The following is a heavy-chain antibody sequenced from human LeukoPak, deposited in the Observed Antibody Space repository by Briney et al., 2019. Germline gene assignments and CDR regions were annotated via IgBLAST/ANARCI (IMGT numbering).Heavy chain of an antibody. CDR3: ARIIEASVFDY. J-gene: IGHJ4*02. CDR2: IYHSGST. V-gene: IGHV4-34*01. Sequence: SETLSLTCAVYGGSFSGYYWSWIRQPPGKGLEWIGSIYHSGSTYYNPSLKSRVTISVDTSKNQFSLKLSSVTAADTALYYCARIIEASVFDYWGQGMMVTVSS. CDR1: GGSFSGYY.